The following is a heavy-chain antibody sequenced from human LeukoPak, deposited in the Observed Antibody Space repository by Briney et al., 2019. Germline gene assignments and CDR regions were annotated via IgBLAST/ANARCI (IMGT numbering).Heavy chain of an antibody. CDR3: ATDLGGIAAAVLH. CDR2: FDPEDGET. CDR1: GYTLTELS. V-gene: IGHV1-24*01. D-gene: IGHD6-13*01. J-gene: IGHJ4*02. Sequence: GGSVKVSCKVSGYTLTELSMHWVRQAPGKGLEWKGGFDPEDGETIYAQKFQGRVTMTEDTSTDTAYMELSSLRSEDTAVYYCATDLGGIAAAVLHWGQGTLVTVSS.